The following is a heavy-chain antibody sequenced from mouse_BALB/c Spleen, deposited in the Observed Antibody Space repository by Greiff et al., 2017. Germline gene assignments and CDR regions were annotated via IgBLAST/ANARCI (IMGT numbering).Heavy chain of an antibody. CDR1: GYAFTNYL. D-gene: IGHD1-1*01. CDR2: INPGSGGT. V-gene: IGHV1-54*01. J-gene: IGHJ2*01. Sequence: VQLQQSGAELVRPGTSVKVSCKASGYAFTNYLIEWVKQRPGQGLEWIGVINPGSGGTNYNEKFKGKATLTADKSSSTASMQLSSLTSDDSAVYFCAVITTVVEGYYFDYWGQGTTRTVSS. CDR3: AVITTVVEGYYFDY.